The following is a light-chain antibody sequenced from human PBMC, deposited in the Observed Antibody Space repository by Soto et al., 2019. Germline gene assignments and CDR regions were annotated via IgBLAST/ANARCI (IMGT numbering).Light chain of an antibody. CDR1: QSVSSSY. CDR2: GAS. Sequence: EIVLTQSPATLSLSPGERSTLSCMASQSVSSSYLAWYQQKPGQAPRLLIYGASSRATGIPDRFSGSGSGTDFTLTISRLEPEDFAVYYCQQYGSPWTFGQGTKVDIK. V-gene: IGKV3-20*01. J-gene: IGKJ1*01. CDR3: QQYGSPWT.